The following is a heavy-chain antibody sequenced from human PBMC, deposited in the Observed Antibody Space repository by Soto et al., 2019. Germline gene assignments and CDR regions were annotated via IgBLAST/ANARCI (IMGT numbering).Heavy chain of an antibody. Sequence: PGGSLRLSCAASGFPFSGYGMHWVRQAPGKGLEWVAVTRHDGSNTYYADSVRGRFTISRDNSNKMLYLQMNSLRAEDTAVYYCARDGVGTTTYFGYFDYWGQGTLVTVSS. CDR1: GFPFSGYG. CDR2: TRHDGSNT. CDR3: ARDGVGTTTYFGYFDY. J-gene: IGHJ4*02. D-gene: IGHD1-26*01. V-gene: IGHV3-33*01.